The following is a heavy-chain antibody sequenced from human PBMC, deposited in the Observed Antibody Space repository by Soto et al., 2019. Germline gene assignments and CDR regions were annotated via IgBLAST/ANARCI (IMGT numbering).Heavy chain of an antibody. J-gene: IGHJ4*02. CDR2: ISSSSSYI. CDR3: AHGENYYDSSGHFDY. V-gene: IGHV3-21*01. CDR1: GFTFSSYS. Sequence: AGSLRLSCAASGFTFSSYSMNWVRQAPGKGLEWVSSISSSSSYIYYADSVKGRFTISRDNAKNSLYLQMNSLRAEDTAVYYCAHGENYYDSSGHFDYWGQGTLVTVSS. D-gene: IGHD3-22*01.